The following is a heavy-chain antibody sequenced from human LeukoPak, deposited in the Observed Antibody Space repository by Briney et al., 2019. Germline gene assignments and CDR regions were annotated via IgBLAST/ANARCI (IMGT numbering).Heavy chain of an antibody. Sequence: ASVKVSCKASGYTFTSYYMHWVRQAPGQGLEWMGIINPSGGSTSYAQKFQGRVTMTRDTSTSTVYMELSSLRSEDTAVYYCARPTRYSGYDYGPFDYWGQGTLVTVSS. CDR3: ARPTRYSGYDYGPFDY. CDR2: INPSGGST. D-gene: IGHD5-12*01. V-gene: IGHV1-46*01. J-gene: IGHJ4*02. CDR1: GYTFTSYY.